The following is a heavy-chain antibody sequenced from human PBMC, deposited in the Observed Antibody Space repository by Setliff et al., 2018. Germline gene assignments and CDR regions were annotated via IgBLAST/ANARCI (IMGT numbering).Heavy chain of an antibody. V-gene: IGHV3-23*01. CDR2: ISGRGDNI. Sequence: PGGSLRLSCAASGFTFSSYAMSWVRQAPGKGLEWASGISGRGDNIYYADSVRGRLTTSRDNSKNTLYLQMNSLRAEDTAVYHCAKVYTSGWFPYDAFDMWGQGTMVTVSS. CDR3: AKVYTSGWFPYDAFDM. CDR1: GFTFSSYA. J-gene: IGHJ3*02. D-gene: IGHD6-19*01.